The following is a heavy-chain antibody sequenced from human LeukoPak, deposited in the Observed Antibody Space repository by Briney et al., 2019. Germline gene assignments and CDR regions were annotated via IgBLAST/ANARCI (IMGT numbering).Heavy chain of an antibody. V-gene: IGHV4-39*01. J-gene: IGHJ2*01. CDR2: ISSSGTT. CDR3: ARQAVVTASRLYWYFDL. CDR1: AGSVTTTTYY. Sequence: SETLSLTCTVSAGSVTTTTYYWGWLRQPPGKGLDWIASISSSGTTYSDPSLNSRVAVSVDTSKNQISLMLRSVAAADTAVYFCARQAVVTASRLYWYFDLWGRGTLVTVSS. D-gene: IGHD2-21*02.